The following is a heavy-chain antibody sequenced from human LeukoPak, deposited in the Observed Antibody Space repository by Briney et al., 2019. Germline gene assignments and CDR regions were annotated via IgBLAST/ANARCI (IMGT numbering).Heavy chain of an antibody. J-gene: IGHJ6*02. CDR2: ISSSSSYI. V-gene: IGHV3-21*01. Sequence: GGSLRLSCAASGFTFSSYSMNWVRQAPGKGLEWVSSISSSSSYIYYADSVKGRFTISRDNAKNSLYLQMNSLRAEDTAVYYCARVTSDSGYWDYYYYSMDVWGQGTTVTVSS. D-gene: IGHD3-22*01. CDR3: ARVTSDSGYWDYYYYSMDV. CDR1: GFTFSSYS.